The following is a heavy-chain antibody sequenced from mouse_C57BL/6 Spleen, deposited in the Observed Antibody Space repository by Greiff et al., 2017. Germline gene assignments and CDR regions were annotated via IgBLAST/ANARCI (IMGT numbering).Heavy chain of an antibody. CDR3: VIYYGNYFAY. CDR2: IHPNSGST. D-gene: IGHD2-1*01. J-gene: IGHJ3*01. Sequence: VKLMESGAELVKPGASVKLSCKASGYTFTSYWMHWVKQRPGQGLEWIGMIHPNSGSTNYNEKFKSKATLTVDKSSSTAYMQLSSLTSEDSAVYYCVIYYGNYFAYWGQGTLVTVSA. V-gene: IGHV1-64*01. CDR1: GYTFTSYW.